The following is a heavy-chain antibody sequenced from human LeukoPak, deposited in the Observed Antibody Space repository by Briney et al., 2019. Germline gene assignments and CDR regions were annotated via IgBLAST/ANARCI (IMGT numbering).Heavy chain of an antibody. Sequence: PSQTLSLTCAVSGGSISSGGYSWSWIRQPPGKGLEWIGYIYYSGSTYYNPSLKSRVTISVDTSKNEFSLNLTSVTAADTAIYYCARGLASGYPPIPFDYWGQGTLVTVSS. D-gene: IGHD3-3*01. V-gene: IGHV4-30-4*07. CDR2: IYYSGST. CDR1: GGSISSGGYS. J-gene: IGHJ4*02. CDR3: ARGLASGYPPIPFDY.